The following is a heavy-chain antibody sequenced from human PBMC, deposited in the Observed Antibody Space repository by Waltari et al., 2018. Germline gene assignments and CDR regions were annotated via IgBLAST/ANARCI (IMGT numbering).Heavy chain of an antibody. V-gene: IGHV3-53*01. CDR3: ARDTLSRGRIEGAFDI. Sequence: EVQLVESGGGLIQPGGSLRLSCAAPGFSVSRASMPWIRQAPGKGLEYVSVIYAGGNTFYVDSVKGRFTISRDNSKDTLYLQMNNLRAEDTAIYYCARDTLSRGRIEGAFDIWGQGTMVTVSS. D-gene: IGHD2-15*01. J-gene: IGHJ3*02. CDR2: IYAGGNT. CDR1: GFSVSRAS.